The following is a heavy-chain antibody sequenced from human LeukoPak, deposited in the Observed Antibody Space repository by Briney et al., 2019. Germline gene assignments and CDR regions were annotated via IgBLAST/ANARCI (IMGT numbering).Heavy chain of an antibody. CDR2: ISAYNGNT. D-gene: IGHD3-9*01. CDR1: GYTFTSYG. Sequence: ASVKVSCTASGYTFTSYGISWVRQAPGQGLEWMGWISAYNGNTNYAQKLQGRVTMTTDTSTSTAYMELRSLRSDDTAVYYCARDRGLYYDILTGYYPYYFDYWGQGTLVTVSS. V-gene: IGHV1-18*01. J-gene: IGHJ4*02. CDR3: ARDRGLYYDILTGYYPYYFDY.